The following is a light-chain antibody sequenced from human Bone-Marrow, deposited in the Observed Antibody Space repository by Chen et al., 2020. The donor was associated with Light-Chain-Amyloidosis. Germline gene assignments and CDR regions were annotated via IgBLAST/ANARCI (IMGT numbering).Light chain of an antibody. CDR3: QSYQGSSQGV. J-gene: IGLJ3*02. V-gene: IGLV6-57*01. CDR2: EDD. CDR1: SGSIATNY. Sequence: NFMLTQPHSVSESPGKTVIISCTRSSGSIATNYVQWYQQRPGSSPTTVIYEDDQRPSGVLYRFSGSIDRSSNSASLTISGLKTEDEADYYCQSYQGSSQGVFGGGTKLTVL.